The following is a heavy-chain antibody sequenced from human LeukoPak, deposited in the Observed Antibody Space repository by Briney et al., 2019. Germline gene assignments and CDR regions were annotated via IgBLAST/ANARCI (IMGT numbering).Heavy chain of an antibody. CDR3: AIMGSAYGDAFDV. V-gene: IGHV4-59*02. D-gene: IGHD3-3*01. CDR1: GGSVNSHF. CDR2: YYYGGST. J-gene: IGHJ3*01. Sequence: PSETLSLTCTFSGGSVNSHFCSWVRHSPGKELEWIGYYYYGGSTLYNPSLSSRVTISVDASKNHFFLRLNTVTATDTGVYYCAIMGSAYGDAFDVWGQGTMVTVSP.